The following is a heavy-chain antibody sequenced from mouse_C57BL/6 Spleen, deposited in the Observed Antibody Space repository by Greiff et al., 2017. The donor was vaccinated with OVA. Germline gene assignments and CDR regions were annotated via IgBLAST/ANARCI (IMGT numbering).Heavy chain of an antibody. Sequence: VQLQQSGAELARPGASVKLSCKASGYTFTSYGISWVKQRPGQGLEWIGEIYPRSGNTYYNEKFKGKATLTADKSSSTAYMELRSLTSEDSAVYFCARGGGDGFNPYFDYWGQGTTLTVSS. J-gene: IGHJ2*01. D-gene: IGHD2-3*01. CDR3: ARGGGDGFNPYFDY. CDR1: GYTFTSYG. CDR2: IYPRSGNT. V-gene: IGHV1-81*01.